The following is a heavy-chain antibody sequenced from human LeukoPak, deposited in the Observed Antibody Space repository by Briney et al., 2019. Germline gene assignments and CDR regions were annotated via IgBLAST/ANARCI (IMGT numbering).Heavy chain of an antibody. CDR1: GYSFTSYW. J-gene: IGHJ4*02. Sequence: GESLQISCKGSGYSFTSYWIGWVRQMPGKGLEWMGIIYPGDSDTRYSPSFQGQVTISADKSISTAYLQWSSLKASDTAMYYCARSANYYDSSGPTQYYFDYWGQGTLVTVSS. D-gene: IGHD3-22*01. CDR2: IYPGDSDT. V-gene: IGHV5-51*01. CDR3: ARSANYYDSSGPTQYYFDY.